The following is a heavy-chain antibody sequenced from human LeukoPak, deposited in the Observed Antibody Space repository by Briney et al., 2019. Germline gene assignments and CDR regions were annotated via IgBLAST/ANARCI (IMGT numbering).Heavy chain of an antibody. V-gene: IGHV4-39*07. CDR2: IYYSGST. CDR3: ARESGGDIVGNWFDP. J-gene: IGHJ5*02. D-gene: IGHD2-15*01. Sequence: SETLSLTCTVSGGSISSSSYYWGWIRQPPGKGLEWIGSIYYSGSTYYNPSLKSRVTISVDTSKNQFSLKLSSVTAADTAVYYCARESGGDIVGNWFDPWGQGTLVTVSS. CDR1: GGSISSSSYY.